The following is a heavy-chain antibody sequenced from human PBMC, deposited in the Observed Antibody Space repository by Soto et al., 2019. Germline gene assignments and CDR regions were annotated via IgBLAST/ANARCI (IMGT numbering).Heavy chain of an antibody. CDR1: GYSFTSYW. CDR2: IDPSDSYT. V-gene: IGHV5-10-1*01. CDR3: ATASFVRRGGYDSTPYYYYYGMDV. J-gene: IGHJ6*02. Sequence: PGESLKISCKGSGYSFTSYWISWVRQMPGKGLEWMGRIDPSDSYTNYSPSFQGHVTISADKSISTAYLQWSSLKASDTAMYYCATASFVRRGGYDSTPYYYYYGMDVWGQGATVTVSS. D-gene: IGHD5-12*01.